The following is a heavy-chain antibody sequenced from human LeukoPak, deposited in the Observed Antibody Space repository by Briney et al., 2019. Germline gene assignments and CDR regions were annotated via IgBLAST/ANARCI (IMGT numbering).Heavy chain of an antibody. CDR3: AKDGRRYCSGGSCYYFDY. Sequence: PGGSLRLSCAASGFTFSSYSMNWVRQAPGKGLEWVAVISYDGSNKYYADSVKGRFTISRDNSKNTLYLQMNSLRAEDTAVYYCAKDGRRYCSGGSCYYFDYWGQGTLVTVSS. CDR2: ISYDGSNK. D-gene: IGHD2-15*01. J-gene: IGHJ4*02. V-gene: IGHV3-30*18. CDR1: GFTFSSYS.